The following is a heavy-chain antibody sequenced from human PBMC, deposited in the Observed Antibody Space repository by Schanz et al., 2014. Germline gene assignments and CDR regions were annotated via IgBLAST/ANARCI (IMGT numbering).Heavy chain of an antibody. CDR3: ARDRGYCSGGSCLTFDY. D-gene: IGHD2-15*01. Sequence: EGQLLESGGGLIQPGGSLRLSCAASGFTFSSYAMSWVRQAPGKGLEWVSTISASGGSTYYADSVKGRFTISRDNSKNTLYLQMNALRAEDTAVYYWARDRGYCSGGSCLTFDYWGQGTLGTVSS. CDR1: GFTFSSYA. J-gene: IGHJ4*02. CDR2: ISASGGST. V-gene: IGHV3-23*01.